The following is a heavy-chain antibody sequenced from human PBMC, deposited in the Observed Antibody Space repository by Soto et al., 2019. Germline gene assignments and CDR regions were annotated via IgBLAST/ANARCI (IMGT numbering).Heavy chain of an antibody. CDR2: ISSTTNYI. Sequence: GGSLRLSCAASGFTFTRYSMNWVRQAPGKGLEWVSSISSTTNYIYYGDSMKGRFTISRDNAKNSLYLEMNSLRAEDTAVYYCARESEDLTSNFDYWAREPWSPSPQ. CDR3: ARESEDLTSNFDY. J-gene: IGHJ4*02. CDR1: GFTFTRYS. V-gene: IGHV3-21*06.